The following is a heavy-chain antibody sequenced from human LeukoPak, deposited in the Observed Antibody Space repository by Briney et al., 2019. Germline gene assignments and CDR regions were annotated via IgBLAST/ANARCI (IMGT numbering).Heavy chain of an antibody. D-gene: IGHD4-17*01. Sequence: GGSLRLSCAASGFTFSSHAMTWVRQAPGKGLEWVSATHSSGGTYYADSVKGRFTISRDTSKNTLYLQINSLSVEDTAVYYCIVFGDSNHWGQGTLVTVSS. CDR1: GFTFSSHA. V-gene: IGHV3-23*01. CDR2: THSSGGT. J-gene: IGHJ5*02. CDR3: IVFGDSNH.